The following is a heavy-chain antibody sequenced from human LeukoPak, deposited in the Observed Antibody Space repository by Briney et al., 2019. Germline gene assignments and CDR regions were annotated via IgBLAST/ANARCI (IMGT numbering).Heavy chain of an antibody. CDR1: GFTFSSYE. V-gene: IGHV3-48*03. CDR3: ARVPGWGYSSPQDY. CDR2: ISSSGSTI. Sequence: PGGSLRLSCAASGFTFSSYEMNWVRQAPGNGLEWVSYISSSGSTIYYADSVKGRFTISRDNAKNSLYLQMNSLRAEDTAVYYCARVPGWGYSSPQDYWGRGTLVTVSS. J-gene: IGHJ4*02. D-gene: IGHD5-18*01.